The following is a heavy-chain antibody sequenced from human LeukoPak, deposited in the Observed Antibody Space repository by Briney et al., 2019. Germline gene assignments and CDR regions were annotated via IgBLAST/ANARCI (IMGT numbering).Heavy chain of an antibody. D-gene: IGHD4-17*01. CDR1: GGSVSSGSYY. CDR2: IYYSGST. CDR3: ARGPASYFNYADWDY. V-gene: IGHV4-61*01. Sequence: PSETLSLTCTVSGGSVSSGSYYWRWIRQPPGKGLEWIGYIYYSGSTNYNPSLKSRVTISVDTSKNQFSLKLSSVTAADTAVYYCARGPASYFNYADWDYWGQGTLVTVSS. J-gene: IGHJ4*02.